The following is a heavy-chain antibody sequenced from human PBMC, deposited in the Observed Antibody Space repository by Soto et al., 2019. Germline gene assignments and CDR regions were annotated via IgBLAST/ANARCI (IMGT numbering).Heavy chain of an antibody. D-gene: IGHD3-22*01. J-gene: IGHJ4*02. CDR2: ISSSSSYT. Sequence: QVPLVESGGGLVKPGGSLRLSCAASGFTFSDYYMSWIRQAPGKGLEWVSYISSSSSYTTYADSVKGRFTISRDNAKTSLYLQMSSLRAEDTAVYYCATGQYYYDSSGYYYSWGQGTVVTVSS. CDR3: ATGQYYYDSSGYYYS. CDR1: GFTFSDYY. V-gene: IGHV3-11*05.